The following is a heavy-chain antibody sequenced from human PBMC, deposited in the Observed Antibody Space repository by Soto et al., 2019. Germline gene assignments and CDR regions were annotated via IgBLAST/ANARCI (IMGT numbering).Heavy chain of an antibody. D-gene: IGHD1-26*01. CDR1: GDSVSSGSVT. V-gene: IGHV6-1*01. CDR2: TYYRSKWYN. Sequence: SQTLALTCAISGDSVSSGSVTWNWIRQSPSRGLEWLGRTYYRSKWYNDYAESVKSRITINPDTSKNQFSLHLNSVTPEDTAVYYCVRLIGNSWLDFWGQGTLVTVS. J-gene: IGHJ5*01. CDR3: VRLIGNSWLDF.